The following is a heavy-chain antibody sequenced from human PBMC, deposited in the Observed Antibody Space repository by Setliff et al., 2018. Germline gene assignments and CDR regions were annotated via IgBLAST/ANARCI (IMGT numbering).Heavy chain of an antibody. Sequence: PGGSLRLSCAASGLTFSTYWMNWVRQAPGKGLEWVSNINPAGAKTYYADSVKGRFTISRDNSKNTLYLQMNSLRSDDTAVYYCARYITGTTPADYWGQGTLVTVSS. CDR1: GLTFSTYW. J-gene: IGHJ4*02. CDR3: ARYITGTTPADY. CDR2: INPAGAKT. D-gene: IGHD1-7*01. V-gene: IGHV3-23*01.